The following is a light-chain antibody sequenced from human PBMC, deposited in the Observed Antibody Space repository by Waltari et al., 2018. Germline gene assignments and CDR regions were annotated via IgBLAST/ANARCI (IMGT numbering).Light chain of an antibody. Sequence: QSALTQPASVSGSPGQSITISCTGTSSDVGGYNLVPWYQQHPGKAPKLMIYEGSKRPSGVSNRFSGSKSGNTASLTISGLQAEDEADYYCCSYAGSSTQRVFGTGTKVTVL. CDR2: EGS. J-gene: IGLJ1*01. CDR1: SSDVGGYNL. CDR3: CSYAGSSTQRV. V-gene: IGLV2-23*01.